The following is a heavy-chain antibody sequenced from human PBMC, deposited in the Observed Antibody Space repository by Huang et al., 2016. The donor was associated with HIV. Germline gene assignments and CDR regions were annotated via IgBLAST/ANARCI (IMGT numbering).Heavy chain of an antibody. Sequence: QVQLVQSGPEVKKPGASVKVSCKTSGYTFTSYSIHWVRQAPGQGLEWMGIINPDGDSTSYAPKFQGRVTMTRDTSTSTVYMELSSLRSEDTAMYYCAREGQGYAMDVWGQGTTVTVSS. CDR3: AREGQGYAMDV. CDR2: INPDGDST. CDR1: GYTFTSYS. J-gene: IGHJ6*02. V-gene: IGHV1-46*01.